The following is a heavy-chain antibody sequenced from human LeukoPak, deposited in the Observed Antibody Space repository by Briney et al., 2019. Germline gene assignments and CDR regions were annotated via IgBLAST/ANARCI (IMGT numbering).Heavy chain of an antibody. Sequence: PSETLSLTCTVSGGSISSSSYYWGWIRQPPGKGLEWIGSIYYSGSTYYNPSLKSRVTISVDTSKNQFSLKLSSVTAADTAVYYCARQAAWYGDSQVFDSWGQGTLVTVSS. J-gene: IGHJ4*02. D-gene: IGHD4-17*01. CDR1: GGSISSSSYY. CDR3: ARQAAWYGDSQVFDS. V-gene: IGHV4-39*07. CDR2: IYYSGST.